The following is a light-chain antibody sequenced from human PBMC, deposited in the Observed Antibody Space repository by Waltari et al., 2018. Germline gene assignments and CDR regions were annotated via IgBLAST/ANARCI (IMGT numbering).Light chain of an antibody. J-gene: IGLJ2*01. CDR1: ALPRQY. CDR2: RDN. V-gene: IGLV3-25*03. CDR3: QSPDSSGTYVI. Sequence: SDELTQPSSVSVAPGQTARITCSGDALPRQYSSWYQKESGQAPVLVMDRDNERPSGIPERFSVSRSGTTFTLIISGVQAEDEAEYYCQSPDSSGTYVIFGGGTKLTVL.